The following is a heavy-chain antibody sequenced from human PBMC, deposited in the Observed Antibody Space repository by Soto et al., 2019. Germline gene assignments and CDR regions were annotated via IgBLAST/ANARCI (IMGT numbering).Heavy chain of an antibody. Sequence: PGGSLRLSCAASGFTFSSYAMSWVRQAPGKGLEWVSAISGSGGSTYYADSVKGRFTISRDNSKNSLYLQMNSLRAEDTAVYYCARKNDYGDYVDYWGQGTLVTVS. V-gene: IGHV3-23*01. CDR2: ISGSGGST. CDR1: GFTFSSYA. CDR3: ARKNDYGDYVDY. J-gene: IGHJ4*02. D-gene: IGHD4-17*01.